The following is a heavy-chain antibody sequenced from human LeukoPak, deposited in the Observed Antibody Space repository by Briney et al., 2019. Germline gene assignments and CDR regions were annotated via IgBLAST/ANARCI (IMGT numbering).Heavy chain of an antibody. Sequence: SETLSLTCAVYGGSFSGYYWSWIRQPPGKGLEWIGAINHSGSTNYNPHLKSRVTISVDTSKIQFSLKLSSVTAADTAVYYCARGGTYYDFWSGTYYFDYWGQGTLVTVSS. V-gene: IGHV4-34*01. CDR2: INHSGST. J-gene: IGHJ4*02. CDR3: ARGGTYYDFWSGTYYFDY. CDR1: GGSFSGYY. D-gene: IGHD3-3*01.